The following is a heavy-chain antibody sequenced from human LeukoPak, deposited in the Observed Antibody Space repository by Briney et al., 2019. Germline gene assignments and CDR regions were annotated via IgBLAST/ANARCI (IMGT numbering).Heavy chain of an antibody. D-gene: IGHD3-10*01. V-gene: IGHV1-45*02. CDR1: GYTFTYRY. Sequence: ASVKVSCKASGYTFTYRYLHWVRQAPGQALEWMGWITPFNGNTNYAQKFQDRVTITRDRSMSTAYMELSSLRSEDTAMYYCASVDGSGSYRNGMDVWGQGTTVTVSS. J-gene: IGHJ6*02. CDR2: ITPFNGNT. CDR3: ASVDGSGSYRNGMDV.